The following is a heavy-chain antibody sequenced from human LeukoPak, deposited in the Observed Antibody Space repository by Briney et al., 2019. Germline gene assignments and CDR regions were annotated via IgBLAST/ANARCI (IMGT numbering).Heavy chain of an antibody. Sequence: GESLKISCKGSGYSFTSYWIGWVRQMPGKGLEWMGIIYPGDSDTRYSPSFQGQVTISADKSISTAYLQWSSLKASDTAMYYCARRYTHYDFWSGPSDYWGQGTLVTVSS. CDR1: GYSFTSYW. CDR3: ARRYTHYDFWSGPSDY. CDR2: IYPGDSDT. D-gene: IGHD3-3*01. J-gene: IGHJ4*02. V-gene: IGHV5-51*01.